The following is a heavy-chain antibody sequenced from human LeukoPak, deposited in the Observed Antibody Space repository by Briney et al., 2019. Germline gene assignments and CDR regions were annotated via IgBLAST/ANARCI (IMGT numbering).Heavy chain of an antibody. CDR3: ARDRSGYYGPDY. CDR2: ISYDGSNK. J-gene: IGHJ4*02. V-gene: IGHV3-30*04. D-gene: IGHD3-22*01. CDR1: GFTFSSYA. Sequence: GGSLRLSCAASGFTFSSYAMHWVRQAPGKGLEWVAVISYDGSNKYYADSVKGRFTISRDNSKNTLYLQMNSLRAEDTAVYYCARDRSGYYGPDYWGQGTLVTVSS.